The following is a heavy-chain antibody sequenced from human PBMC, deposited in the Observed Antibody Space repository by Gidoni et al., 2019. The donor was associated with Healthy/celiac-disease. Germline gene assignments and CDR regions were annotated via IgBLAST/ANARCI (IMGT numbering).Heavy chain of an antibody. D-gene: IGHD1-26*01. CDR2: IYPGDSDT. Sequence: EVQLVQSGAAVKKPGESLKLSCNGSGYSFTSYWIGWVRQMPGKGLEWMGIIYPGDSDTRYSQSFKGQVNISADKAISTAYLQWSSLKASDTAMYYWARRRGRELLEYFDYWGQGTLVTVSS. V-gene: IGHV5-51*01. CDR1: GYSFTSYW. CDR3: ARRRGRELLEYFDY. J-gene: IGHJ4*02.